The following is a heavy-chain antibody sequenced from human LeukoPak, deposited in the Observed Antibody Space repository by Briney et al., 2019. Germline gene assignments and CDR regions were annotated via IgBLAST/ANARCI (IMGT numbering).Heavy chain of an antibody. D-gene: IGHD4-17*01. J-gene: IGHJ5*02. CDR1: GGSISSGGYY. CDR2: IYYSGST. Sequence: SETLSLTCTVSGGSISSGGYYWSWVRQHPGKGLEWIGYIYYSGSTYYNPSLKSRVTMSVDTSENQFSLKLSSVTAADTAVYYCARTTVTGGWFDPWGQGTLVTVSS. V-gene: IGHV4-31*03. CDR3: ARTTVTGGWFDP.